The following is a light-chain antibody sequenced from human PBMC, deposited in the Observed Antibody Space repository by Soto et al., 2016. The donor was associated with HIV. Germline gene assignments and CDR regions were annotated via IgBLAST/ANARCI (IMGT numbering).Light chain of an antibody. V-gene: IGLV3-19*01. Sequence: SSELTQDPFVSVALGQTVRISCQGDSLRTYYANWYLQKPGQAPILVIFGKNNRPSGIPDRFSGSSSGNTASLTITGAQADDEADYYCNSRDSSGNHLVLFGGGTELTVL. J-gene: IGLJ2*01. CDR1: SLRTYY. CDR3: NSRDSSGNHLVL. CDR2: GKN.